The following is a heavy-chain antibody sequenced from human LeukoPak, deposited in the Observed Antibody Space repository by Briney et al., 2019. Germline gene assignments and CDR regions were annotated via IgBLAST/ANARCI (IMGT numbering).Heavy chain of an antibody. V-gene: IGHV4-61*08. J-gene: IGHJ4*02. CDR3: AREHSAFDY. CDR1: GDPITTSSDY. D-gene: IGHD1-26*01. CDR2: IYYSGST. Sequence: SETLSLTCTVSGDPITTSSDYKWTWLRQPPRKGLEWIGYIYYSGSTNYNPSLQSRVTISVDTSNNQFSLKLTSVTAADTAVYYCAREHSAFDYWGQGTLVTVSS.